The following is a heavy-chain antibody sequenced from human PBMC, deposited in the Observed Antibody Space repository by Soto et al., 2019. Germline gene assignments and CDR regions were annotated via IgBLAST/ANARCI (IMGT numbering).Heavy chain of an antibody. J-gene: IGHJ4*02. CDR2: IDPSDSQT. CDR1: GYSFAGYW. D-gene: IGHD3-22*01. Sequence: RGESLKISCKGSGYSFAGYWITWVRQKPGKGPEWMGRIDPSDSQTYHSPSFRGHVTISVTKSITTVFLQWSSLRASDTAMYYCARQIYDSDTGPNFQYYFDSWGQGTPVTVSS. V-gene: IGHV5-10-1*01. CDR3: ARQIYDSDTGPNFQYYFDS.